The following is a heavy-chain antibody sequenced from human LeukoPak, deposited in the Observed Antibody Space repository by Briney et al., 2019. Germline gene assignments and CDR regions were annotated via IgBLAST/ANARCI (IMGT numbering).Heavy chain of an antibody. CDR1: GFTFSSYA. J-gene: IGHJ4*02. CDR2: IKGDGSDK. CDR3: ARPFGSGTYYQFDL. D-gene: IGHD3-10*01. V-gene: IGHV3-7*04. Sequence: GGSLRLSCAASGFTFSSYAMSWVRQAPGKGLEWVANIKGDGSDKYYLDSLKGRFTVSRDNAKNSLYLQVNSLRADDTAVYYCARPFGSGTYYQFDLWGQGTLVTVSS.